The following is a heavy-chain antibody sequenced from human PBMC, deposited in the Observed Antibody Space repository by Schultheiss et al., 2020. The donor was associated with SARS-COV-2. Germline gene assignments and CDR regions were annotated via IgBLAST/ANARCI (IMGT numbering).Heavy chain of an antibody. J-gene: IGHJ4*02. CDR3: ARDGEATGYYFDY. CDR1: GFTFSRYA. V-gene: IGHV3-21*01. D-gene: IGHD5-12*01. Sequence: GGSLRLSCAASGFTFSRYAMSWVRQAPGKGLEWVSWITSSSSHIYNADSLKGRFTISRDDSKNTLYLQMNSLRAGDTAVYYCARDGEATGYYFDYWGQGTLVTVSA. CDR2: ITSSSSHI.